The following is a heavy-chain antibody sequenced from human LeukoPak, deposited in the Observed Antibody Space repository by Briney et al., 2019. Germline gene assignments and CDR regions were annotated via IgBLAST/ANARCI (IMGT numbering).Heavy chain of an antibody. V-gene: IGHV5-51*01. J-gene: IGHJ4*02. D-gene: IGHD6-19*01. CDR1: GYIFTNYW. CDR2: IHPVDSDT. Sequence: GESLKISCKGSGYIFTNYWISWVRQMPGKGLEWMGIIHPVDSDTRYSPSFQGQVTISPDKSINTAYPQWGSLKASDTAMYYCARLQSGQWLLFDYWGQGTLVTVPS. CDR3: ARLQSGQWLLFDY.